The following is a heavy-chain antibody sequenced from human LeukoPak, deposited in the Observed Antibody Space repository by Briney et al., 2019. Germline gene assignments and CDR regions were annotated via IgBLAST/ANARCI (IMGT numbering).Heavy chain of an antibody. CDR3: ARGKDGYNYYYYYYYMDV. J-gene: IGHJ6*03. D-gene: IGHD5-24*01. CDR1: GNSFGNYY. CDR2: IYTSGST. Sequence: ASETLSLTCTVSGNSFGNYYWSWIRQPAGKGLEWIGRIYTSGSTTYNPSLKSRVTMSVDTSKNQFSLKLSSVTAADTAVYYCARGKDGYNYYYYYYYMDVWGKGTTVTVSS. V-gene: IGHV4-4*07.